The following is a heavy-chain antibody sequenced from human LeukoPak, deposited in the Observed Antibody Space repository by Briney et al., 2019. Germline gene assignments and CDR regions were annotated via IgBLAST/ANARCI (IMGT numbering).Heavy chain of an antibody. J-gene: IGHJ4*02. D-gene: IGHD3-22*01. CDR1: GFTFSSYA. CDR3: AKGDRGSGYYYSDY. Sequence: GGSLRLSCAASGFTFSSYAMSWVRQAPGQGLEWVSAISGSGGSTYYADSVKGRFTISRDNSKNTLYLQMNSLRAEDTAVYYCAKGDRGSGYYYSDYWGQGTLVTVSS. V-gene: IGHV3-23*01. CDR2: ISGSGGST.